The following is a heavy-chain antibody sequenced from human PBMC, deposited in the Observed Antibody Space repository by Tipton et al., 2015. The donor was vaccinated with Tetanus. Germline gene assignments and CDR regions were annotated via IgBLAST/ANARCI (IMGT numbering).Heavy chain of an antibody. CDR2: IDPEDGET. CDR3: STDINGEAY. CDR1: GYTFIDYY. D-gene: IGHD3-10*01. J-gene: IGHJ4*02. Sequence: QSGPEVKKPGATVKISCMVSGYTFIDYYIHWVQQAPGKGLEWMGLIDPEDGETAYAEKFQGRVTITADTSTDTAYMELRSLRFDDTATYYCSTDINGEAYWGQGTPVTVSS. V-gene: IGHV1-69-2*01.